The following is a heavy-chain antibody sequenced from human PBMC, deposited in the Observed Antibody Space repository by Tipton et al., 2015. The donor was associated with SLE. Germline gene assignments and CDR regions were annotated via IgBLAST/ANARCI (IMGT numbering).Heavy chain of an antibody. D-gene: IGHD1-26*01. CDR2: IYYSGST. CDR1: GGSTSSYY. Sequence: TLSLTCTVSGGSTSSYYWTWIRQPPGKGLECIGYIYYSGSTNYNPSLKSRVTISVDTSKNQFSLKLSSVTAADTAVYYCAKTDLMEVGGPTFDIWGQGTMVTVSS. J-gene: IGHJ3*02. CDR3: AKTDLMEVGGPTFDI. V-gene: IGHV4-59*08.